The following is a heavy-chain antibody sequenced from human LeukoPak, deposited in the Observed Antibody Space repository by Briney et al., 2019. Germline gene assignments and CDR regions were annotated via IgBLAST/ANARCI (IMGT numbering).Heavy chain of an antibody. CDR1: GFTFSSYW. CDR2: INTDGSST. V-gene: IGHV3-74*01. J-gene: IGHJ4*02. Sequence: PGGPLRLSCVASGFTFSSYWMHWVRQPPGKGLVWVSHINTDGSSTYYADSVKGRFTISRDNAKNTLYLQMNSLRAEDTAVYYYARVGIAAVTYWGQGTLVTVSS. CDR3: ARVGIAAVTY. D-gene: IGHD6-13*01.